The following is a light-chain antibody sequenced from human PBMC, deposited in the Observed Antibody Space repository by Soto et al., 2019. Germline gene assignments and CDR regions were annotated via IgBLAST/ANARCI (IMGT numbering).Light chain of an antibody. V-gene: IGKV3-15*01. CDR2: GAS. Sequence: EIVMTQSPATLSVSPGERVTLSCRASQSVGSHLAWYRQKTGQSPRLLIYGASTRATGIPARFSGSGSGTDFILTISSLQPEDFAGYYCQEYYNWPPVTFGQGTKLEI. CDR3: QEYYNWPPVT. CDR1: QSVGSH. J-gene: IGKJ2*01.